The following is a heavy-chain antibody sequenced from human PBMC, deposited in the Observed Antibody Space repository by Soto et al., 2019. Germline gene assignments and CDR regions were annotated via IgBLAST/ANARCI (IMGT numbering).Heavy chain of an antibody. V-gene: IGHV4-34*01. CDR2: INHSGST. CDR1: GGSISSYY. D-gene: IGHD3-3*01. J-gene: IGHJ4*02. CDR3: ARVEDDFWSGYFY. Sequence: SETLSLTCTVSGGSISSYYWSWIRQPPGKGLEWIGEINHSGSTNYNPSLKSRVTISVDTSKNQFSLKLSSVTAADTAVYYCARVEDDFWSGYFYWGQGTLVTVSS.